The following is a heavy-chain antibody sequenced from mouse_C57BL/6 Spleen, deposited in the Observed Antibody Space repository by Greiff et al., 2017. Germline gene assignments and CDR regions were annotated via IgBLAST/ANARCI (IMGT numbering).Heavy chain of an antibody. CDR3: ARKITTVVATEYFDV. J-gene: IGHJ1*03. D-gene: IGHD1-1*01. Sequence: QVQLKQPGAELVMPGASVKLSCKASGYTFTSYWMHWVKQRPGQGLEWIGEIDPSDSYTNYNQKFKGKSTLTVDKSSSTAYMQRSSLTSEDSSVYYWARKITTVVATEYFDVWGTGTTVTVSS. CDR1: GYTFTSYW. V-gene: IGHV1-69*01. CDR2: IDPSDSYT.